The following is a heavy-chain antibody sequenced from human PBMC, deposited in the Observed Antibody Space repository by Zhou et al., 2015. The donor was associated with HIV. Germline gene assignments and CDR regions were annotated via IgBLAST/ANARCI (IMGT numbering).Heavy chain of an antibody. CDR3: ARGGAWPYYYDSSGYHFDY. D-gene: IGHD3-22*01. CDR2: IYDDGRT. Sequence: EVQVVESGGRVIQPGGSLRLSCAASGFSVSTSHMSWVRQVPGKGLDWVSIIYDDGRTFYGESVKGRFTISRENAKNSLYLQMNSLRAGDTAVYYCARGGAWPYYYDSSGYHFDYWGQGTLVTVSS. V-gene: IGHV3-53*01. J-gene: IGHJ4*02. CDR1: GFSVSTSH.